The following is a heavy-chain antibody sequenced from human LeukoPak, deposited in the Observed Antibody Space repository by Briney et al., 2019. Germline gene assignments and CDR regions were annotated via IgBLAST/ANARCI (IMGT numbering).Heavy chain of an antibody. J-gene: IGHJ4*02. CDR1: GFTFSSYA. CDR3: AREDYVWGSYRYYFDY. V-gene: IGHV3-30*04. Sequence: GGSLRLSCAASGFTFSSYAMHWVRQAPGKGLEWVAVISYDGSNKYYADTVKGRFTISRDNSKNTLYLQMNSLRAEDTAVYYCAREDYVWGSYRYYFDYWGQGTLVTVSS. D-gene: IGHD3-16*02. CDR2: ISYDGSNK.